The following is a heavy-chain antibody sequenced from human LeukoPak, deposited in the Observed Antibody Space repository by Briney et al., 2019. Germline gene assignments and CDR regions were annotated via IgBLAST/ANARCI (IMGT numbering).Heavy chain of an antibody. CDR2: INESGTT. CDR1: GGSFSGYY. Sequence: SETLSLTCAVFGGSFSGYYRTWVRQAPGKGLEWIGEINESGTTNYNASLNNRVTISVDTSKNQFSLKLTSLTAADTAVFYCARALMTLVRGVPRATWFHPWGQGTLVTVSS. CDR3: ARALMTLVRGVPRATWFHP. D-gene: IGHD3-10*01. J-gene: IGHJ5*02. V-gene: IGHV4-34*01.